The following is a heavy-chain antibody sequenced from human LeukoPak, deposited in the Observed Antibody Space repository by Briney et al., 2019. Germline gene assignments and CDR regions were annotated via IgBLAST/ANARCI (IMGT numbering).Heavy chain of an antibody. D-gene: IGHD3-3*01. CDR2: ISSSGSTI. V-gene: IGHV3-48*03. Sequence: QPGGSLRLSCAASGFTFSSYELNWVRQAPGKGLEWVSYISSSGSTIYYADSVKGRFTISRDNAKNSLYLQMNSLRAEVTAVYYCARDDDFWSGSGYYYYGMDVWGQGTTVTVSS. J-gene: IGHJ6*02. CDR3: ARDDDFWSGSGYYYYGMDV. CDR1: GFTFSSYE.